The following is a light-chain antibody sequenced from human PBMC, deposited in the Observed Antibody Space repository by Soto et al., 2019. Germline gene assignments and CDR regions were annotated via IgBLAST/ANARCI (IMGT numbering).Light chain of an antibody. CDR2: GAS. CDR1: HSVSSRY. J-gene: IGKJ1*01. Sequence: EIVLTQSPGTLSLSPGEIATLSCRASHSVSSRYLAWYQQKPGQATRLLIYGASSRATGIPDRFSGSGSGTDFTLTISRLEPEDFAVYYCQQYGSSPPWTFGQGTTVDIK. CDR3: QQYGSSPPWT. V-gene: IGKV3-20*01.